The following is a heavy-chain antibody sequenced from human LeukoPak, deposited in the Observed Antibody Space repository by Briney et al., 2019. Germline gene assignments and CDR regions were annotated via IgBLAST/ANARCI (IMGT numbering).Heavy chain of an antibody. D-gene: IGHD6-13*01. CDR3: AMDELIAAAGTFSY. J-gene: IGHJ4*02. CDR1: GFTFSSYA. Sequence: GGSLRLSCAASGFTFSSYAMSWVRQAPGKGLEWVSAISGSGGSTYYADSVKGRFTISRDNSKNALYLQMNSLRAEDTAVYYCAMDELIAAAGTFSYWGQGTLVTVSS. V-gene: IGHV3-23*01. CDR2: ISGSGGST.